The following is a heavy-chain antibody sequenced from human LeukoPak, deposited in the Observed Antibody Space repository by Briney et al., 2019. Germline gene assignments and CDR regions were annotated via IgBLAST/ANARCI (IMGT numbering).Heavy chain of an antibody. CDR3: AREVQYQPDAFDI. CDR1: GFTLSAYT. V-gene: IGHV3-7*01. D-gene: IGHD2-2*01. Sequence: GGSLRLSCTASGFTLSAYTMSWVRQAPGKGLEWVAKMKEDGTDESYVDSVKGRFTISRENAKNSLYLQMNSLRAEDTAVYYCAREVQYQPDAFDIWGQGTMVTVSS. CDR2: MKEDGTDE. J-gene: IGHJ3*02.